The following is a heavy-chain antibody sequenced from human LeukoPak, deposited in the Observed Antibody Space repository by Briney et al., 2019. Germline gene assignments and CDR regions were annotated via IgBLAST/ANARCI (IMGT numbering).Heavy chain of an antibody. D-gene: IGHD4-17*01. CDR2: IIPIFGTA. V-gene: IGHV1-69*13. CDR3: AIPPTSYGDYAGYFDY. Sequence: GASVKVSCKASGGTFSSYAISWVRQAPGQGLEWMGGIIPIFGTANYAQKFHGRVTITADESTSTAYMELSSLRSEDTAVYYCAIPPTSYGDYAGYFDYWGQGTLVTVSS. CDR1: GGTFSSYA. J-gene: IGHJ4*02.